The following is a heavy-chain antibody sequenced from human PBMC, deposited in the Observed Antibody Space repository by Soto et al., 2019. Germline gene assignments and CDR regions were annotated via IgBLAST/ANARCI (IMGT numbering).Heavy chain of an antibody. D-gene: IGHD4-17*01. CDR1: GFTFSRYD. CDR2: IGSAGDT. J-gene: IGHJ4*02. V-gene: IGHV3-13*01. Sequence: GGSLRLSCTASGFTFSRYDIHWVRQATGKGLEWVSAIGSAGDTNYAGSVKGRFTISRENAKTSSYLQMNSLRAEDTAVYYCARPIYGDYAFDSWGQGTLVTVSS. CDR3: ARPIYGDYAFDS.